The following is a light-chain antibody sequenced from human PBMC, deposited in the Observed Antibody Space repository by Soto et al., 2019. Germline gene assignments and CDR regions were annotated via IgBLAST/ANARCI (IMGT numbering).Light chain of an antibody. J-gene: IGLJ3*02. CDR1: SSNTGAGYD. CDR3: QSFDSSLSGWV. Sequence: QSALTQPPSVSGAPGQRVTISCYGSSSNTGAGYDVHWYQHLPGTVPKLLINGNRNRPSGVPDRFSGSKSGTSASLAIAGLQAEDEADYYCQSFDSSLSGWVFGGGTKLTVL. CDR2: GNR. V-gene: IGLV1-40*01.